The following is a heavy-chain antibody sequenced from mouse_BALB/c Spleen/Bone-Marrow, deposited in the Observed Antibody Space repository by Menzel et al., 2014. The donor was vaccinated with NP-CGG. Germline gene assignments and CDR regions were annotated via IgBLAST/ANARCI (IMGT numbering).Heavy chain of an antibody. CDR3: AREGRGSYGSSGCAMDY. D-gene: IGHD1-1*01. J-gene: IGHJ4*01. V-gene: IGHV2-9*02. Sequence: VMLVESGPGLVAPSQSLSITCTVSEFSFSSYGVHWVRQPPGKGLEWLGAIWAGGRIKYNSALMPRLSISKDNSKSQALLKMKRLKNVDTAVYYSAREGRGSYGSSGCAMDYWGQGTSVTVSS. CDR1: EFSFSSYG. CDR2: IWAGGRI.